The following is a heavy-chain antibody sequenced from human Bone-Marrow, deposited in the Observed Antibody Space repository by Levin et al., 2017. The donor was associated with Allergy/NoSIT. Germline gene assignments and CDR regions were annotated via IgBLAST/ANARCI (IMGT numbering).Heavy chain of an antibody. J-gene: IGHJ4*02. CDR3: ATKAVAGDFDY. Sequence: GESLKISCKVSEYTLTEFSMHWVRQAPGKGLEWMGGFDPEDGETIYTQKFQGRVTMTEDTSTETAYMELSSLRSEDTAVYYCATKAVAGDFDYWGQGTLVTVSS. D-gene: IGHD6-19*01. V-gene: IGHV1-24*01. CDR1: EYTLTEFS. CDR2: FDPEDGET.